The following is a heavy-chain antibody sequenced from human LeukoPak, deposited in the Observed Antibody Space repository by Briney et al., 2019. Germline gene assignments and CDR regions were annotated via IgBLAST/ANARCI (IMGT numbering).Heavy chain of an antibody. CDR3: ARDCSSTDCFSY. D-gene: IGHD2-2*01. Sequence: SETLSLTCTVSGGSISSYHWRWIRQPAGKGLEWIGRIFSSGSTNYNPSLKSRVTMSVDASKNQFSLKLTSVTAADTAVYYCARDCSSTDCFSYWGQGTLVTVSS. V-gene: IGHV4-4*07. CDR2: IFSSGST. J-gene: IGHJ4*02. CDR1: GGSISSYH.